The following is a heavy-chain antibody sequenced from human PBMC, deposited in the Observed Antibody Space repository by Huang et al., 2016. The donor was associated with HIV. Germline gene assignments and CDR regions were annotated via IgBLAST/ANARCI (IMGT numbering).Heavy chain of an antibody. D-gene: IGHD2-8*02. CDR1: GFTVSTNY. Sequence: VQLVESGGGLIQPGGSLRLSCAASGFTVSTNYMTWVRQAPGKGREWVSLIYSGGTTYYADSMKGRFTISRDYSENTLYLHMTSLRAGDTAVYYCAKEGDTGATLGYWGQGTLVTVS. CDR3: AKEGDTGATLGY. V-gene: IGHV3-53*01. J-gene: IGHJ4*02. CDR2: IYSGGTT.